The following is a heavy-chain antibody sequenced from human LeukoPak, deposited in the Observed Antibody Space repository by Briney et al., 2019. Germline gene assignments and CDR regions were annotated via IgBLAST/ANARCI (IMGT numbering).Heavy chain of an antibody. CDR3: AKARPSYGGNSGDYFDY. CDR1: GFTFSSYA. J-gene: IGHJ4*02. CDR2: ISYDGSNK. V-gene: IGHV3-30*18. D-gene: IGHD4-23*01. Sequence: GGSLRLSCTAPGFTFSSYAMNWVRQAPGKGLEWVAVISYDGSNKYYADSVKGRFTISRDNSKNTLYLQMNSLRAEDTAVYYCAKARPSYGGNSGDYFDYWGQGTLVTVSS.